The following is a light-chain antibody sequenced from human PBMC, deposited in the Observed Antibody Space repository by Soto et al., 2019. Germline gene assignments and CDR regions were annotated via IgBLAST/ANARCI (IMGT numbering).Light chain of an antibody. CDR1: QSVSSNY. CDR2: GAF. V-gene: IGKV3-20*01. CDR3: QQYGSSPRT. J-gene: IGKJ1*01. Sequence: EIVMTQSPATLSVSPGARGPFSCRASQSVSSNYLAWYQQKPGQAPRLLIYGAFKRATGIPDRFSGSGSGTDFTLTISRMKPEDFAVYCCQQYGSSPRTFGQGTKVDIK.